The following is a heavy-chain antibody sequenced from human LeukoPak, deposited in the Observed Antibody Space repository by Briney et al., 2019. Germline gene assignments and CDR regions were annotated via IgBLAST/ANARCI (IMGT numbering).Heavy chain of an antibody. CDR1: GGSISSSSYY. D-gene: IGHD3-10*01. J-gene: IGHJ3*02. CDR2: IYYSGST. CDR3: AFHTISAFDI. V-gene: IGHV4-61*05. Sequence: SETLSLTCTVSGGSISSSSYYWGWLRQPPGKGLEWIGYIYYSGSTNYNPSLKSRVTISVDTSKNQFSLKLSSVTAADTAVYYCAFHTISAFDIWGQGTMVTVSS.